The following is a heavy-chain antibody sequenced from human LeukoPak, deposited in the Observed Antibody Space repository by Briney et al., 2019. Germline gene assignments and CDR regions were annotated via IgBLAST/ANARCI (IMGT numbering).Heavy chain of an antibody. Sequence: GGSLRLSCAASGFTFSDYYMSWIRQAPGKGLEWVSYISSSGSTIYYADSVKGRFTISRDNAKNSLYLQMNSLRAEDTAVYYCARGHDFWSPQYYFDYWGQGTLVTVSS. CDR1: GFTFSDYY. J-gene: IGHJ4*02. CDR3: ARGHDFWSPQYYFDY. D-gene: IGHD3-3*01. V-gene: IGHV3-11*01. CDR2: ISSSGSTI.